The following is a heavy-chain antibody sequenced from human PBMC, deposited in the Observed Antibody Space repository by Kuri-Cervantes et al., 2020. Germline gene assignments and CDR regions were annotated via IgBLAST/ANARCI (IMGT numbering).Heavy chain of an antibody. Sequence: GGSLRLSCAASGFTFSSYWMSWVRQAPGKGLGWVANIKQDGSEKYYVDSVKGRFTTSRDNAKNSPYLQMNSLRAEDTAVYYCARAPGGYYYGMDVWGQGTTVTVSS. CDR1: GFTFSSYW. J-gene: IGHJ6*02. V-gene: IGHV3-7*01. CDR2: IKQDGSEK. D-gene: IGHD3-10*01. CDR3: ARAPGGYYYGMDV.